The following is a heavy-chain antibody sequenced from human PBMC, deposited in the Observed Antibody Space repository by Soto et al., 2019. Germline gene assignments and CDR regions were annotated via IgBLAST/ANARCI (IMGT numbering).Heavy chain of an antibody. V-gene: IGHV3-74*01. CDR2: INGDGSRT. D-gene: IGHD1-1*01. J-gene: IGHJ4*02. CDR3: VTKGNTNNWFDGDY. CDR1: GFTFSSFW. Sequence: EVQLVESGGGVVQPGGSLRLSCAASGFTFSSFWMHWVRQVPGKGLVWISRINGDGSRTDYADSVRGRFTISRDNAKNTLYLQMNSLRVEDTAVYYCVTKGNTNNWFDGDYWGQGNLVTVSS.